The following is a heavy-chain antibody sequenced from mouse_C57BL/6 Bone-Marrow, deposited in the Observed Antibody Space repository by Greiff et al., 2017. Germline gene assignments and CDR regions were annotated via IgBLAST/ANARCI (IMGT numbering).Heavy chain of an antibody. CDR2: IDPSDSYT. CDR1: GYTFTSYW. D-gene: IGHD1-1*01. CDR3: ARDYYYGRRWYFDV. J-gene: IGHJ1*03. V-gene: IGHV1-69*01. Sequence: QVQLQQPGAELVLPGASVKLSCKASGYTFTSYWLHWVKQRPGQGLEWIGEIDPSDSYTKYNQKVKGKSTLTVDKSSSTAYMQLSSLTSEDSAVYYCARDYYYGRRWYFDVWGTGTTVTVSS.